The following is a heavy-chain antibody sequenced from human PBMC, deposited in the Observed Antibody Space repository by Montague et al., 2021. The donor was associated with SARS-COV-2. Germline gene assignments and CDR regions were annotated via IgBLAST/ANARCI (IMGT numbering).Heavy chain of an antibody. V-gene: IGHV4-34*01. CDR3: ARGRQYFNMIVVVMTGGEYCFDY. CDR2: INDRGTS. CDR1: GGSFSDYY. J-gene: IGHJ4*02. Sequence: SETLSLTCAVYGGSFSDYYWTWIRQPPGKGLEWIGEINDRGTSNYNPSLKSRVSISVDTSKNQFSLYLGSVTAADTAVYYRARGRQYFNMIVVVMTGGEYCFDYWGQGTLVTVSS. D-gene: IGHD3-22*01.